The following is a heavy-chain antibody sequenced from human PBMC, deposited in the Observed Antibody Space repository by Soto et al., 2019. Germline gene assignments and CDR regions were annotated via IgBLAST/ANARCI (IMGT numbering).Heavy chain of an antibody. CDR3: ASVADY. Sequence: QVQLVESGGGVVQPGRSLRLSCAASGFTLSSYAMQWVRQAPGRGLECVAAISYDGSNKYYADSVKGRFTISRDDSKNTLYLQMNSLRVEDTAVYYCASVADYWGQGTLVTVSS. CDR2: ISYDGSNK. J-gene: IGHJ4*02. D-gene: IGHD5-12*01. V-gene: IGHV3-30-3*01. CDR1: GFTLSSYA.